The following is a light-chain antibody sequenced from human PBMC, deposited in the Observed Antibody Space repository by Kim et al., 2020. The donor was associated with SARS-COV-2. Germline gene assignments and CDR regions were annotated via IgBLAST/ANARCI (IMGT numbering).Light chain of an antibody. Sequence: EIQMTQSPSSLSASVGDRVTITCQASQSISSYLNWYQQKPGKAPKLLIYAASSLQSGVPSRFSGSGSGTDFTLTISSLQPEDFATYYFQQSYTTPYTFGQGPNLYI. CDR1: QSISSY. CDR3: QQSYTTPYT. V-gene: IGKV1-39*01. J-gene: IGKJ2*01. CDR2: AAS.